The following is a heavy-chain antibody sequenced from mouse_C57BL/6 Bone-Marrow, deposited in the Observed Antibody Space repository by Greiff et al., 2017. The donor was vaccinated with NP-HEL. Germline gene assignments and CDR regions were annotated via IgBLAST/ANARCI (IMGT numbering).Heavy chain of an antibody. V-gene: IGHV1-64*01. CDR3: ARSKTYGSSFAY. Sequence: QVQLQQPGAELVKPGASVKLSCKASGYTYTSYWMHWVKQRPGQGLEWIGMIHPNSGSTNYNEKFKSKATLTVDKSSSTAYMQLSSLTSEDSAVYYCARSKTYGSSFAYWGQGTLVTVSA. J-gene: IGHJ3*01. CDR1: GYTYTSYW. CDR2: IHPNSGST. D-gene: IGHD1-1*01.